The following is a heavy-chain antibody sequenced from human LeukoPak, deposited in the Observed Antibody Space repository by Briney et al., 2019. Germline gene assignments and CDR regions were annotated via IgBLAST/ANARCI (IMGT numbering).Heavy chain of an antibody. CDR1: GASFSDYY. CDR2: IIHSGST. Sequence: SETLSLTCAVYGASFSDYYWTWIRQPPGKGLEWIGEIIHSGSTNYNPSLKSRVTISVDMSKNQFSLKLSSVTAADTAVYYCARRWYQLPPNYWGQGTLVTVSS. D-gene: IGHD2-2*01. J-gene: IGHJ4*02. CDR3: ARRWYQLPPNY. V-gene: IGHV4-34*12.